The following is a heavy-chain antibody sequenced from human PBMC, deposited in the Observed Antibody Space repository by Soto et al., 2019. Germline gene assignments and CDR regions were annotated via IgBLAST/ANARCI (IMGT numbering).Heavy chain of an antibody. CDR1: GYTFTSYA. CDR3: ARPHSSGWIAPFGY. D-gene: IGHD6-19*01. CDR2: INAGNGNT. Sequence: QVQLVQSGAEVKKPGASVKVSCKASGYTFTSYAMHWVRQAPGQRLEWMGWINAGNGNTKYSQKFQGRVTITRDTSASTAYMELSSLRSEDTAVYYCARPHSSGWIAPFGYWGQGTLVTVSS. V-gene: IGHV1-3*01. J-gene: IGHJ4*02.